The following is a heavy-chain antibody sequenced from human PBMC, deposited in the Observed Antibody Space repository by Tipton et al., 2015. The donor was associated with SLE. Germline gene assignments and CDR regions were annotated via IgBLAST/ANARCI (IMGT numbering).Heavy chain of an antibody. CDR3: ARETEDTGWIHSRDYIYYYYYVDV. Sequence: TLSLTCAVYGGSFSGYSWSWIRQPPGKGLEWIGEIDHFGNTNYNPSLKSRVTVSVDTSKNPFSLKLSSVTAADTAVYYCARETEDTGWIHSRDYIYYYYYVDVRGQGTTVTVS. J-gene: IGHJ6*03. V-gene: IGHV4-34*01. CDR1: GGSFSGYS. CDR2: IDHFGNT. D-gene: IGHD6-19*01.